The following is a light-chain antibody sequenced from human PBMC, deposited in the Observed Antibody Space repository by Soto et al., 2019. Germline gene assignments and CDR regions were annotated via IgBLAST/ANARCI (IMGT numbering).Light chain of an antibody. CDR1: HSVSHN. CDR3: QQYGSSLT. V-gene: IGKV3-20*01. J-gene: IGKJ4*01. Sequence: VLTQSPATLSLSPGEGATLSCTASHSVSHNLAWYQQTPGHATRLLIYGASSRATGIPDRFSGSGSGTDFTLTISRLEPEDFAVYYCQQYGSSLTFGGGTKVDIK. CDR2: GAS.